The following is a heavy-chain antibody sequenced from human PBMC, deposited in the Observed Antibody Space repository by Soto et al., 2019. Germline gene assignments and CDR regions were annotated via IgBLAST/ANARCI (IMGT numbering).Heavy chain of an antibody. CDR1: GFTFSSYA. CDR2: ISYDGSNK. CDR3: ARDSDDSSGYYYGPDAFDI. Sequence: GGSLRLSCAASGFTFSSYAMHWVRQAPGKGLEWVAVISYDGSNKYYADSVKGRFTISRDNSKNTLYLQMNSLRAEDTAVYYSARDSDDSSGYYYGPDAFDIWGQGTMVTVSS. D-gene: IGHD3-22*01. J-gene: IGHJ3*02. V-gene: IGHV3-30-3*01.